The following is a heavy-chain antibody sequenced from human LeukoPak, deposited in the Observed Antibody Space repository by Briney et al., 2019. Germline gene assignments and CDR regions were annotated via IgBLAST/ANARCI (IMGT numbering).Heavy chain of an antibody. CDR2: INPNSGGT. J-gene: IGHJ4*02. CDR3: ARGLGDYDYVWGSYLMEDFDY. V-gene: IGHV1-2*02. D-gene: IGHD3-16*02. Sequence: GASVKVSCKASGYTFTGYYMHWVRQAPGQGLEWMGWINPNSGGTNYAQKFQGRVTMTRDTSISTAYMELSRLRSDDTAVYYCARGLGDYDYVWGSYLMEDFDYWGQGTLVTVSS. CDR1: GYTFTGYY.